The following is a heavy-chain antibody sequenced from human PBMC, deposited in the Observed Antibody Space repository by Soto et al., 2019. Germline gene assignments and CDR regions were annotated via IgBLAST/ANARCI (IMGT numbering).Heavy chain of an antibody. J-gene: IGHJ3*02. CDR3: ASPVVVPILDAFDI. CDR2: IIPIFGTA. D-gene: IGHD2-15*01. Sequence: SVKVSCKASGGTFSSYAISWVRQTPGQGLEWMGGIIPIFGTANYAQKFQGRVTITADESTSTAYMELSSLRSEDTAVYYCASPVVVPILDAFDIWGQGTMVTVSS. CDR1: GGTFSSYA. V-gene: IGHV1-69*13.